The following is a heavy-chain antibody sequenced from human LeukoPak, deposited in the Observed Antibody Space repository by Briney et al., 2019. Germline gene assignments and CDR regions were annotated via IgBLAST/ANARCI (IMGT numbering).Heavy chain of an antibody. Sequence: ASVKVSCKASGYSFTSHYMHWVRQAPGPRLEWMGIINPSGDSASYAQKFQGRVTMTRDTSTSTVYMELSSLRSEDTAVYYCARGGSRNCDYWGQGTLVTVPS. CDR3: ARGGSRNCDY. J-gene: IGHJ4*02. V-gene: IGHV1-46*01. D-gene: IGHD2-15*01. CDR1: GYSFTSHY. CDR2: INPSGDSA.